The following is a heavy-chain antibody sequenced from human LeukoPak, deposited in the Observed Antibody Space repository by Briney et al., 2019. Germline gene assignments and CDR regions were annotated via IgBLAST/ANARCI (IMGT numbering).Heavy chain of an antibody. J-gene: IGHJ4*02. CDR3: TRLDSSGWSDY. CDR1: GFTFSGSA. CDR2: IRSKANSYAT. D-gene: IGHD6-19*01. Sequence: GGSLRLSCAASGFTFSGSAMHCVRQASGKGLEWVGRIRSKANSYATAYAASVKGRFTISRDDSKNTAYLQMNSLKTEDTAVYYCTRLDSSGWSDYWGQGTLVTVSS. V-gene: IGHV3-73*01.